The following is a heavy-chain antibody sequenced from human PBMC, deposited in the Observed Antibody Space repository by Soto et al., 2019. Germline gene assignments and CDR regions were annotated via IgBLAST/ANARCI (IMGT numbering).Heavy chain of an antibody. CDR3: GRDPPGSGWSLDY. Sequence: QVQLVESGGGVVQPEMSLRLSCAASGFTFSTHAMHWVRQAPGKGLEWVAMIWNDGSNQHYADSVKGRFTVSRDNSEHTVSLQINSLRVEDTAVFYCGRDPPGSGWSLDYWGQGTLVTVSS. D-gene: IGHD6-19*01. CDR1: GFTFSTHA. V-gene: IGHV3-33*01. CDR2: IWNDGSNQ. J-gene: IGHJ4*02.